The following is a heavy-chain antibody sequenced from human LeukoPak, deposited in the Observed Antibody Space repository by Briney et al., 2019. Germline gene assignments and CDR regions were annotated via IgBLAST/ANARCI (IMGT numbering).Heavy chain of an antibody. D-gene: IGHD6-19*01. Sequence: SETLSLTCTVSRGSIVGYFWTWVRQPPGKGLECIGNIRFSGATSYNPSLESRVTISVDSSKSQIFLNLRSVTTADTAVYYCARGNGWHDYWGQGTLVTVSS. V-gene: IGHV4-59*01. CDR3: ARGNGWHDY. CDR1: RGSIVGYF. J-gene: IGHJ4*02. CDR2: IRFSGAT.